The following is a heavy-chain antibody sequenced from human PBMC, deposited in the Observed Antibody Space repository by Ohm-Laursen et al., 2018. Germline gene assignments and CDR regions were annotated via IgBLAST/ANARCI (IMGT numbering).Heavy chain of an antibody. D-gene: IGHD3-22*01. Sequence: GSLRLSCTASGFTFSNYGMNWVRQAPGKGLEWVSSINDSGGDTYYADSVKGRFTISRDNSKNSLYLQMNSLRVEDTAVYYCAKATDSSGYLMEYWGQGTLVTVSS. CDR3: AKATDSSGYLMEY. J-gene: IGHJ4*02. V-gene: IGHV3-23*01. CDR1: GFTFSNYG. CDR2: INDSGGDT.